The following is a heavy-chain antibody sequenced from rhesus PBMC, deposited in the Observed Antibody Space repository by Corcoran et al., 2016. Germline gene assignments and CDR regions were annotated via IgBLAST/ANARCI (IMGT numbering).Heavy chain of an antibody. V-gene: IGHV4-106*01. D-gene: IGHD3-34*01. CDR2: IYGSGGGT. J-gene: IGHJ4*01. Sequence: QVQLQESGPGLVKPSETLSLTCAVSGGSISDAYYWSWIRQPPGKGLEWVGYIYGSGGGTNYNPSLKNRGTSSRDTSKNQFSLKLSSVTAAYTAVYYGARDRGDVDDWGQGVLVTVSS. CDR3: ARDRGDVDD. CDR1: GGSISDAYY.